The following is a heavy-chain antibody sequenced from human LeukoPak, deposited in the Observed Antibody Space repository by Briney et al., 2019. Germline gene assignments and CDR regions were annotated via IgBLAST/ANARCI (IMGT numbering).Heavy chain of an antibody. D-gene: IGHD3-22*01. CDR2: INHSGST. CDR1: GGSFSGYY. Sequence: SETLSLTCAVYGGSFSGYYWSWIRQPPGKGLGWIGEINHSGSTNYNPSLKSRVTISVDTSKNQFSLKLSSVTAADTAVYYCARAPAYYYDSNYFDYWGQGTLVTVSS. V-gene: IGHV4-34*01. CDR3: ARAPAYYYDSNYFDY. J-gene: IGHJ4*02.